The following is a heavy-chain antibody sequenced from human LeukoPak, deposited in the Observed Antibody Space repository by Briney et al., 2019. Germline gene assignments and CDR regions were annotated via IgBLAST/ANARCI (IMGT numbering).Heavy chain of an antibody. D-gene: IGHD4-17*01. V-gene: IGHV3-30-3*02. CDR2: ISYDGSNK. Sequence: PGGSLRLSCAASGFTFSSYAMHWVRQAPGKGLEWVAVISYDGSNKYYADSVKGRFTISRDNSKNTLYLQMNSLRAEDTAVYYCAKHDDYGDYGVDYWGQGTLVTVSS. J-gene: IGHJ4*02. CDR3: AKHDDYGDYGVDY. CDR1: GFTFSSYA.